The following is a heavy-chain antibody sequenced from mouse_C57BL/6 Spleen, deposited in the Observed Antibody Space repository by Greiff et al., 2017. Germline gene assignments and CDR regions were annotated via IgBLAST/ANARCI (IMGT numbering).Heavy chain of an antibody. V-gene: IGHV1-82*01. CDR3: ARWGPREG. CDR1: GYAFSSAW. CDR2: IYPGDGDT. J-gene: IGHJ1*03. Sequence: HVQLKQSGPELVKPGASVKISCKASGYAFSSAWMDWVKQRPGKGLEWIGRIYPGDGDTNYNGTFKGKATLTADKSSSTAYMQLSSLTSEDSAVYFGARWGPREGWGTGTTVTVSS.